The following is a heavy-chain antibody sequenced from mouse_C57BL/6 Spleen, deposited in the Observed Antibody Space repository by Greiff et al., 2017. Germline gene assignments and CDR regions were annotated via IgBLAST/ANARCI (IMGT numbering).Heavy chain of an antibody. Sequence: VQLQQSGPELVKPGASVKISCKASGYAFSSSWMNWVKQRPGKGLEWIGRIYPGDGDTNYNGKFKGKATLTADKSSSTAYMQLSSLTSEDSAVYFCAANLRLSYYAMDYWGQGTSVTVSS. CDR3: AANLRLSYYAMDY. CDR1: GYAFSSSW. CDR2: IYPGDGDT. D-gene: IGHD1-1*02. J-gene: IGHJ4*01. V-gene: IGHV1-82*01.